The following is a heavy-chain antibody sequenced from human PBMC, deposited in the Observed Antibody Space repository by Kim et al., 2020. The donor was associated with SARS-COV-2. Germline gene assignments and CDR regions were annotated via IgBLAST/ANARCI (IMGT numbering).Heavy chain of an antibody. CDR3: ARDLVGYSGYEGFDY. V-gene: IGHV3-48*03. D-gene: IGHD5-12*01. Sequence: DSVKGRFTISRDNAKNSLYLQMNSLRAEDTAVYYCARDLVGYSGYEGFDYWGQGTLVTVSS. J-gene: IGHJ4*02.